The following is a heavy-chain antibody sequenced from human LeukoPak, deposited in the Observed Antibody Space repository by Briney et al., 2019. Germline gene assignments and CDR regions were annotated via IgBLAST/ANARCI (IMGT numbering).Heavy chain of an antibody. J-gene: IGHJ3*02. Sequence: GASVKVSCKASGYTFTSYGISWVRQAPGQGLEWMGWISAYNGNTNYAQKFQGRVTMTEDTSTDTAYMELSSLRSEDTAVYYCATSDITMIVVVLAGYAFDIWGQGTMVTVSS. V-gene: IGHV1-18*01. CDR3: ATSDITMIVVVLAGYAFDI. D-gene: IGHD3-22*01. CDR2: ISAYNGNT. CDR1: GYTFTSYG.